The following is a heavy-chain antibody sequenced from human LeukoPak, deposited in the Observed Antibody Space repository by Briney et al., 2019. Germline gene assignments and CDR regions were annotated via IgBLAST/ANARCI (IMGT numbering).Heavy chain of an antibody. CDR1: GDSVSSNSAA. D-gene: IGHD6-19*01. V-gene: IGHV6-1*01. J-gene: IGHJ4*02. CDR2: TYYRSKWYN. CDR3: AREPSSVTGMLFDY. Sequence: SQTLSLTCVISGDSVSSNSAAWNWIRQSPSRGLEWLGRTYYRSKWYNDYAVSVKSRITINPDTSKNQFSLQMNSVTPEDTAVYYCAREPSSVTGMLFDYWGQGTLVTVSS.